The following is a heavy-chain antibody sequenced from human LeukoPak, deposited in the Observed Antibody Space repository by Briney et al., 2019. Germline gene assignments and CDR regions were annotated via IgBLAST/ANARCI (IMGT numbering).Heavy chain of an antibody. J-gene: IGHJ3*02. V-gene: IGHV3-73*01. Sequence: PGGSLRLSCAASGFNFSIYSMNWVRQASGKGLEWVGRIRRKTNNYATAYATSVKGRFTISRDDSKNTAYLQMNSLKTEDTAVYYCTRHLLLWFGESPGDAFDIWGQGTMVTVSS. CDR3: TRHLLLWFGESPGDAFDI. CDR2: IRRKTNNYAT. D-gene: IGHD3-10*01. CDR1: GFNFSIYS.